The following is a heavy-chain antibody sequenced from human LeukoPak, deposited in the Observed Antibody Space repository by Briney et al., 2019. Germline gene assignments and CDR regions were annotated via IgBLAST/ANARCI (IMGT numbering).Heavy chain of an antibody. V-gene: IGHV1-18*04. CDR1: GYTFTSYG. CDR3: ARDLGYDLSYSYTMDV. CDR2: ISAYNGNT. Sequence: ASVKVSCKASGYTFTSYGISWVRQAPGQGLEWMGWISAYNGNTNYAQKLQGRVTMTTDTSTSTAYMELRRLRSDDTAVYYCARDLGYDLSYSYTMDVWGKGTTVTVSS. D-gene: IGHD5-12*01. J-gene: IGHJ6*04.